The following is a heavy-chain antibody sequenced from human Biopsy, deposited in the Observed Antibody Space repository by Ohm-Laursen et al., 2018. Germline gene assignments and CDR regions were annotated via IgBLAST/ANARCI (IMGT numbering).Heavy chain of an antibody. CDR2: IYYDGIT. J-gene: IGHJ6*02. V-gene: IGHV4-38-2*01. CDR3: ARVAGGYAYYYGMDV. D-gene: IGHD5-12*01. CDR1: GYSVTNDYY. Sequence: SETLSLTWAVSGYSVTNDYYWGWTRQPPGKGLEWIGNIYYDGITYYNPSLKSRVAMSVDTSKNQFSLRLTSVTAADTAVYYCARVAGGYAYYYGMDVWGQGTTVIASS.